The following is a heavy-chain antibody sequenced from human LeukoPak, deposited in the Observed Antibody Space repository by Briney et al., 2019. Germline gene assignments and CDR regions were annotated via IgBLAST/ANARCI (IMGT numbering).Heavy chain of an antibody. J-gene: IGHJ4*02. CDR2: INPSGGST. V-gene: IGHV1-46*01. CDR1: GYTFTGYY. CDR3: ARDRITMIVVSGFDY. D-gene: IGHD3-22*01. Sequence: ASVKVSCKASGYTFTGYYMHWVRQAPGQGLEWMGIINPSGGSTSYAQKFQGRVTMTRDMSTSTVYMELSSLRSEDTAVYYCARDRITMIVVSGFDYWGQGTLVTVSS.